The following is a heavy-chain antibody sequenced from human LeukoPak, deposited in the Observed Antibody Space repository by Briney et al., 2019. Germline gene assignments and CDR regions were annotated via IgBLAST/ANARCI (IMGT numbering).Heavy chain of an antibody. J-gene: IGHJ4*02. CDR1: GGSFSGYY. V-gene: IGHV4-34*01. CDR2: INHSGST. D-gene: IGHD3-9*01. Sequence: SETLSLTCAVYGGSFSGYYWSWIRQPPGKGVEWIGEINHSGSTNYNPSLKSRVTISVDTSKNQFSLKLSSVTAADTAVYYCARETLTGYYPIDYWGQGTLVTVSS. CDR3: ARETLTGYYPIDY.